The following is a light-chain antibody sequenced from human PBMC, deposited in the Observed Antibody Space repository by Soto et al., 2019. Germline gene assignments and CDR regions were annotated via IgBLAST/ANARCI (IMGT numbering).Light chain of an antibody. J-gene: IGLJ1*01. CDR3: AAWDDSLNGFYV. Sequence: QSVLTQPPSASGTPGQRVTISCSGSSSNIGSNTVNWYQQLPGTAPKLLIYSNNPRPSGVPDRFSGSKSVTSASLAISGLQSEDEADYYCAAWDDSLNGFYVFGTGTKVTVL. CDR2: SNN. CDR1: SSNIGSNT. V-gene: IGLV1-44*01.